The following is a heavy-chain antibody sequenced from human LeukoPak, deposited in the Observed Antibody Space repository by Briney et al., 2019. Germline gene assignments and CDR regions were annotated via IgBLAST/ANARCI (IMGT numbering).Heavy chain of an antibody. V-gene: IGHV4-59*01. D-gene: IGHD3-10*01. CDR3: ARAGRALLWFGELYFDY. CDR2: IYYSGST. Sequence: SETLSLTCTVSGGSISSYYWNWIRQPPGKGLEWIGYIYYSGSTNYNPSLKSRVTISVDTSKNQFSLKLSSVTAADTAVYYCARAGRALLWFGELYFDYWGQGTLVTVSS. J-gene: IGHJ4*02. CDR1: GGSISSYY.